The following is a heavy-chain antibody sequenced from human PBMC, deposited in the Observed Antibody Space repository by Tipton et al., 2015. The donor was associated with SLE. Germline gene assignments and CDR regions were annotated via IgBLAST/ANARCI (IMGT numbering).Heavy chain of an antibody. CDR1: GYTFTSYG. V-gene: IGHV1-18*01. CDR3: ARDTIFGLVPPNAFDI. CDR2: ISAYNGNT. J-gene: IGHJ3*02. Sequence: QSGAEVKKPGASVKVSCKASGYTFTSYGISWVRQAPGQGLEWMGWISAYNGNTNYAQKLQGRVTMTTDTSTSTAYMELRSLRSDDTAVYYCARDTIFGLVPPNAFDIWGQGTMVTVSS. D-gene: IGHD3-3*01.